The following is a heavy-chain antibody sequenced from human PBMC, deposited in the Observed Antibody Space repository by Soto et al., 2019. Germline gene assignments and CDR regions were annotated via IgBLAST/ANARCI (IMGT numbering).Heavy chain of an antibody. V-gene: IGHV1-46*01. CDR1: GYTFTSYY. D-gene: IGHD3-10*01. J-gene: IGHJ6*02. CDR3: ASSYYYGSGSYLNYYYYYGMDV. Sequence: ASVKVSCKASGYTFTSYYMHWVRQAPGQGLEWMGIINPSGGSTSYAQKFQGRVTMTRDTSTSTVYMELSSLRSEDTAVYYCASSYYYGSGSYLNYYYYYGMDVWGQGTTVTVSS. CDR2: INPSGGST.